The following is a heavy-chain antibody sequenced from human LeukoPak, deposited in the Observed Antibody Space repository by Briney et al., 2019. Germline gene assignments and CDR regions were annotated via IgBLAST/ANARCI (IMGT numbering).Heavy chain of an antibody. CDR3: AKSTSSWYGGPFDL. J-gene: IGHJ3*01. D-gene: IGHD6-13*01. CDR2: ISGSGGST. CDR1: GFSFTSYG. Sequence: PGGSLRLSCAASGFSFTSYGIIWVRQAPGKGLEWVSGISGSGGSTYNADSVKGRFTISRDNSKNTLFLQMNGLRAEDTAAYYCAKSTSSWYGGPFDLWGRGTMVTVSS. V-gene: IGHV3-23*01.